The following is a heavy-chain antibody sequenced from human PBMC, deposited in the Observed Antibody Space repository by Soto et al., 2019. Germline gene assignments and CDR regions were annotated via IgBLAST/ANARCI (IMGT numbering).Heavy chain of an antibody. D-gene: IGHD2-2*01. Sequence: SVKVSCKTSGYTFTDYNIHWPRQAPGQGLEWMAWINPKSGVTNYAPNFQGRVTVTTDASISTAFMEVGRLPSDGTAVYYCARGDCRTTSCSYHSWFDPWGQGTLVTVSS. CDR2: INPKSGVT. CDR3: ARGDCRTTSCSYHSWFDP. CDR1: GYTFTDYN. V-gene: IGHV1-2*02. J-gene: IGHJ5*02.